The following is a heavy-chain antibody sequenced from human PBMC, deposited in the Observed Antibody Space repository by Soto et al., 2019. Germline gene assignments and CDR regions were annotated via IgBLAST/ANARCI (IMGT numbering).Heavy chain of an antibody. Sequence: QVQLVQSGAEVKKPGASVKVSCKASGYTFTSYAMHWVRQAPGQRLEWMGWINAGNGNTKYSQKFQGRVTITRDTSASTAYMELSSLRSEDTAVYYCARGCYCSGGSCYSLQIDYWGQGTLVTVSS. CDR1: GYTFTSYA. CDR3: ARGCYCSGGSCYSLQIDY. CDR2: INAGNGNT. J-gene: IGHJ4*02. D-gene: IGHD2-15*01. V-gene: IGHV1-3*01.